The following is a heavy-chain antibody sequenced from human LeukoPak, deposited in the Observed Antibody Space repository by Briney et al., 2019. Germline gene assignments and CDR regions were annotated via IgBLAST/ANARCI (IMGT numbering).Heavy chain of an antibody. J-gene: IGHJ4*02. D-gene: IGHD1-14*01. V-gene: IGHV3-21*01. CDR2: ISTSGNYI. CDR3: ARSIPEIDY. CDR1: GFTFSTYN. Sequence: GGSLRLSCATSGFTFSTYNMNWVRQAPGKGLEWVSYISTSGNYIYYADSVKGRFTISRDNAKNSLYLQMNSLRAEDTAMYYCARSIPEIDYWGQGTLVTVSS.